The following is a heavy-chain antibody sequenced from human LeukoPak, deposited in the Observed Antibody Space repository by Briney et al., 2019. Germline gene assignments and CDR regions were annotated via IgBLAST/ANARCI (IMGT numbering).Heavy chain of an antibody. CDR1: GFTVSSNH. CDR3: AKVGGSGTSYYYFGMDV. Sequence: GGSLRLSCAVSGFTVSSNHMSWVRQAPGEGLEWVTVISNDGSVKYYADSVKGRFTISRDNSKNTLYLQMNSLRAEDTAVYFCAKVGGSGTSYYYFGMDVWGQGTTVTVSS. CDR2: ISNDGSVK. V-gene: IGHV3-30*18. D-gene: IGHD3-10*01. J-gene: IGHJ6*02.